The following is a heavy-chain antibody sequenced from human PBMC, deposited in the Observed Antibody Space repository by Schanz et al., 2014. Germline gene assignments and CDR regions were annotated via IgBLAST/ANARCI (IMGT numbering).Heavy chain of an antibody. Sequence: VQLVQSGGGLVQPGGSLRLSCAASGFSFSDYYMSWIRQAPGKGLEWISYITYNGGTIYYADSVKGRFTISRDNAKNSLYLQMTSLRAEDTALYYCARDRRNADLDYWGQGTLVTVSS. CDR3: ARDRRNADLDY. J-gene: IGHJ4*02. CDR2: ITYNGGTI. CDR1: GFSFSDYY. V-gene: IGHV3-11*04. D-gene: IGHD1-1*01.